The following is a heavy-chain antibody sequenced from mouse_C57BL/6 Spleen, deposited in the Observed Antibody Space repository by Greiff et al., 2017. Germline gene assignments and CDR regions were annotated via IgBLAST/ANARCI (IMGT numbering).Heavy chain of an antibody. CDR3: ARGSSGYVDY. J-gene: IGHJ2*01. CDR1: GYTFTSYW. V-gene: IGHV1-69*01. CDR2: IDPSDSYT. Sequence: VQLQQPGAELVMPGASVKLSCKASGYTFTSYWMPWVKQRPGQGLEWIGEIDPSDSYTNYNQKFKGKSTLTVDKSDSTAYMQLSSLTSEDSAVYDCARGSSGYVDYWGQGTTLTVSS. D-gene: IGHD3-2*02.